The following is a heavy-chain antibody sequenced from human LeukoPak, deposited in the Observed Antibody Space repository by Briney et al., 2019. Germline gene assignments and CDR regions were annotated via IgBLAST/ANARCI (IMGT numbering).Heavy chain of an antibody. CDR3: ARHRSKWLQSSFDY. V-gene: IGHV4-39*01. CDR2: IFYSGNT. CDR1: GGSINSSSYY. Sequence: PSETLSLTCTVSGGSINSSSYYWGWIRQPPGKGLEWIGSIFYSGNTYDNPSLKSRVTISVDTSKNQFSLKPNSVTAADTAVYYCARHRSKWLQSSFDYWGQGTLVTVSS. J-gene: IGHJ4*02. D-gene: IGHD5-24*01.